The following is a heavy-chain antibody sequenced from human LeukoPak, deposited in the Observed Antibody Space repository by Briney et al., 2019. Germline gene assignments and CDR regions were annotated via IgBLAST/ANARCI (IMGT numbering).Heavy chain of an antibody. CDR3: AGEQDGYNPGGFDY. V-gene: IGHV3-21*01. CDR1: GFTLSSYS. CDR2: ISSSSSYI. D-gene: IGHD5-24*01. Sequence: PGGSLRLSCAASGFTLSSYSMNWVRQAPGKGLEWVSSISSSSSYIYYADSVKGRFTISRDNAKNSLYLQMNSLRAEDTAVYYCAGEQDGYNPGGFDYWGQGTLVTVSS. J-gene: IGHJ4*02.